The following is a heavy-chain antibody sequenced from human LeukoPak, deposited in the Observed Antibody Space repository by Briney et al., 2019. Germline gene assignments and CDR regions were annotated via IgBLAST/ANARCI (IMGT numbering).Heavy chain of an antibody. CDR3: AITPLYYDSSGHDLGI. CDR1: GYTLTELF. D-gene: IGHD3-22*01. CDR2: FDPEDGET. Sequence: ASVKVSCKVSGYTLTELFMHWVRQAPGKGLEWMGGFDPEDGETIYAQKFQGRVTMTEDTSTDTAYMELSSLRFEDTAVYYCAITPLYYDSSGHDLGIWGQGTMVTVSS. V-gene: IGHV1-24*01. J-gene: IGHJ3*02.